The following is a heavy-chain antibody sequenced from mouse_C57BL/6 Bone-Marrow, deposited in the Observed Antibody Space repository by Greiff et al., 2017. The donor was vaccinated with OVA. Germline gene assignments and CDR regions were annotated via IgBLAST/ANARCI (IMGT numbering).Heavy chain of an antibody. CDR3: ALGIITGAY. J-gene: IGHJ3*01. D-gene: IGHD1-1*01. CDR1: GFTFSSYG. V-gene: IGHV5-6*01. CDR2: ISSGGSYT. Sequence: EVQRVESGGDLVKPGGSLKLSCAASGFTFSSYGMSWVRQTPDKRLEWVATISSGGSYTYYPDSVKGRFTISRDNAKNTLYLQMSSLKSEDTAMYYCALGIITGAYWGQGTLVTVSA.